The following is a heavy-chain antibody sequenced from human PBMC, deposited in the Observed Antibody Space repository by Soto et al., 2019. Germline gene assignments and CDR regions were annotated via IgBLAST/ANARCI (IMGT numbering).Heavy chain of an antibody. Sequence: GGSLRLSCAASGSTFSYYGMSWVRQAPGKAPEWVAGIARNGGGANYAGFVRGRFTISRDNAKDTLYLQMTSLYAEDTAIYYCVREAPPVAATVWFDPWGQGALVTVSS. CDR3: VREAPPVAATVWFDP. V-gene: IGHV3-23*01. CDR2: IARNGGGA. D-gene: IGHD6-19*01. CDR1: GSTFSYYG. J-gene: IGHJ5*02.